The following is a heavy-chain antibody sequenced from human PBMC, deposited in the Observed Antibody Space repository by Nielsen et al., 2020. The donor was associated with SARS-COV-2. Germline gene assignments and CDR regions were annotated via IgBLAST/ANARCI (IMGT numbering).Heavy chain of an antibody. V-gene: IGHV6-1*01. J-gene: IGHJ6*03. CDR3: ARDAHSSGPYYYYYMDV. D-gene: IGHD6-19*01. CDR1: GDSFSSNSAA. CDR2: TYYRSKWYN. Sequence: SQTLSLTCAISGDSFSSNSAAWNWIRQSPSRGLEWLGRTYYRSKWYNDYAVSVKSRITINPDTSKNQFSLQLNSVTPEDTAVYYCARDAHSSGPYYYYYMDVWGKGTTVTVSS.